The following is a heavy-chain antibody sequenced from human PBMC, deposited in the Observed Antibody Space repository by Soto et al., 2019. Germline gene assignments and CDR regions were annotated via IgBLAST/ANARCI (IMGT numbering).Heavy chain of an antibody. J-gene: IGHJ6*02. D-gene: IGHD6-19*01. CDR1: GGSISSYY. CDR2: IYYSGST. Sequence: SEILSLTCTVSGGSISSYYWSWIRQPPGKGLEWIGYIYYSGSTNYNPSLKSRVTISVDTSKNQFSLKLSSVTAADTAVYYCARGGGGWYIHYYYYYGMDVWGQGTTVTVS. V-gene: IGHV4-59*01. CDR3: ARGGGGWYIHYYYYYGMDV.